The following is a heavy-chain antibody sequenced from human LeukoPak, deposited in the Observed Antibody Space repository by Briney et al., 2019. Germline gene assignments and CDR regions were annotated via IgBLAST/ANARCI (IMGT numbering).Heavy chain of an antibody. CDR1: GGTFSSYA. Sequence: ASVKVSCKASGGTFSSYAISWVRQAPGQGLEWMGRIIPIFGRANYAQKFQGRVTITTDESTSTAYMELSSLRSEDTAVYYCARSSGPLGWPSGSYYDYWGQGTLVTVSS. CDR3: ARSSGPLGWPSGSYYDY. CDR2: IIPIFGRA. J-gene: IGHJ4*02. D-gene: IGHD1-26*01. V-gene: IGHV1-69*05.